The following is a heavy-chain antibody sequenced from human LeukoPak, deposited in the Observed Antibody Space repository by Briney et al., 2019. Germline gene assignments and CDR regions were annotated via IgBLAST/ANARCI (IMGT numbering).Heavy chain of an antibody. CDR1: GFIFSDYY. CDR3: AKVCPKSGAFDI. Sequence: AGGSLRLSCAASGFIFSDYYMSWVRQAPGKGLEWVSAISGSGGSTYYADSVKGRFTISRENSKNTLYLQMNSLRAEDTAVYYCAKVCPKSGAFDIWGQGTMVTVSS. CDR2: ISGSGGST. J-gene: IGHJ3*02. V-gene: IGHV3-23*01.